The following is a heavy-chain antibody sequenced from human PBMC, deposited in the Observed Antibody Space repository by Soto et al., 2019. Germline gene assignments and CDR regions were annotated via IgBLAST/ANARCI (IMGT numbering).Heavy chain of an antibody. V-gene: IGHV1-18*01. CDR3: ARESERFLEWLSYYYYGMDV. Sequence: ASVKVSCKASGYTFTSYGISWVRQAPGQGLEWMGWISAYNGNTNYAQKLQGRVTMTTDTSTSTAYMELRSLRSDDTAVYYCARESERFLEWLSYYYYGMDVWGQGTTVTVSS. D-gene: IGHD3-3*01. CDR1: GYTFTSYG. CDR2: ISAYNGNT. J-gene: IGHJ6*02.